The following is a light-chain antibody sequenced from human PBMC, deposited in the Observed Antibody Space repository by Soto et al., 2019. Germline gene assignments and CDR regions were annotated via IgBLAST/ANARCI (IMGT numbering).Light chain of an antibody. CDR2: GSD. CDR1: STNIGSKT. CDR3: AAWDGSLNGYV. V-gene: IGLV1-44*01. Sequence: QSVLTQPPSASGTPGQRVTISCSGRSTNIGSKTVNWYQQLPGTAPKLLIYGSDQRPSGVPDRFSGSKSGNSASLAISGLQSEDEADDYCAAWDGSLNGYVFGTGTKVTVL. J-gene: IGLJ1*01.